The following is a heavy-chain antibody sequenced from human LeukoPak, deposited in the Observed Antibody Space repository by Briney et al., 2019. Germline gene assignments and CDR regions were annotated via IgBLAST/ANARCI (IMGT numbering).Heavy chain of an antibody. Sequence: SETLSLTCAVYGGSFSGHYWTWIRQSPGKGLEWIGESTHSGSTNYNPSLKSRLTISVDTFKNQFSLKLTSVSAADTAVYHCARGRTGAAALDFWGPGTLVTVSS. CDR3: ARGRTGAAALDF. CDR1: GGSFSGHY. CDR2: STHSGST. V-gene: IGHV4-34*01. D-gene: IGHD6-25*01. J-gene: IGHJ4*02.